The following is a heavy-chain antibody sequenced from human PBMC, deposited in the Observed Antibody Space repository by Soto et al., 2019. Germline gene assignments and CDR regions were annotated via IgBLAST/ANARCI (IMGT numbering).Heavy chain of an antibody. CDR1: GFTFSSYG. V-gene: IGHV3-30*03. CDR3: ARDYYDSSGYAY. J-gene: IGHJ4*02. D-gene: IGHD3-22*01. CDR2: ISYDGSNK. Sequence: PGGSLRLSCAASGFTFSSYGMHWVRQAPGKGLEWVAVISYDGSNKYYADSVKGRFTISRDNAKNTLYLQMNSLRAEDTAVYYCARDYYDSSGYAYWGQGTLVTVSS.